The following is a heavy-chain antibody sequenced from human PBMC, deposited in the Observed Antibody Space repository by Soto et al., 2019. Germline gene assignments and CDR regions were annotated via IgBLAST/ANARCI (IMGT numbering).Heavy chain of an antibody. D-gene: IGHD1-1*01. V-gene: IGHV3-33*01. CDR2: IWSDGNNR. Sequence: QVQLVESGGGVVQPGRSLRLSCAASGFMFSNHGMHWVRQAPGKGLEWVAVIWSDGNNRYYADSVKGRFTISRDNSKNTFYLQMNSLRAEDTAVYYCVRVDNWNDEASDYWGQGTLVTVSS. J-gene: IGHJ4*02. CDR1: GFMFSNHG. CDR3: VRVDNWNDEASDY.